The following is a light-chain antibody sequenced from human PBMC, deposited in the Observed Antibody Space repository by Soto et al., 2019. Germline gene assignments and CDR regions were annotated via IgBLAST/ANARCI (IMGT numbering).Light chain of an antibody. J-gene: IGLJ2*01. Sequence: QSVLTQSPSASASLGASVKLTCTLSSGHSNYIIAWHQQQPEKGPRYLMKLSSDGSHTKGDGVPDRFSGSSSGADRYLTISSLQSEDEADYYCQTWGTGIVVFGGGTKLTVL. CDR3: QTWGTGIVV. CDR2: LSSDGSH. V-gene: IGLV4-69*01. CDR1: SGHSNYI.